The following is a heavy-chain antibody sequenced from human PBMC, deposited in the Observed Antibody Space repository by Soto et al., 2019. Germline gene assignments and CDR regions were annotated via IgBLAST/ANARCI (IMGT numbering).Heavy chain of an antibody. Sequence: QVQLQESGPGLVKPSETLSLTCTVSGASISGYHWGWIRQPPGKGLEWIGYIYYTGSTNYNPSLKSRVTMSVDTSKNQFSLKLYSVTAADTAVYYCARGFAIGWYTYYFDYWGQGPLVTVSS. J-gene: IGHJ4*02. CDR3: ARGFAIGWYTYYFDY. CDR2: IYYTGST. CDR1: GASISGYH. V-gene: IGHV4-59*08. D-gene: IGHD6-19*01.